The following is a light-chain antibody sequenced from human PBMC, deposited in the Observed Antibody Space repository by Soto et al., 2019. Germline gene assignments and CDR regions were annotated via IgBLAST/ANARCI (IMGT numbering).Light chain of an antibody. Sequence: DIQITQSPSSLSASIGDRVTITCRATEGINNYLAWFQQKPGQVPKLLIYAASTLQSGVPSRFRGSGSGTHFTLTISSLQPDDVETYYCQHYNSYPEAFGHGTQVDIK. V-gene: IGKV1-27*01. CDR3: QHYNSYPEA. J-gene: IGKJ1*01. CDR1: EGINNY. CDR2: AAS.